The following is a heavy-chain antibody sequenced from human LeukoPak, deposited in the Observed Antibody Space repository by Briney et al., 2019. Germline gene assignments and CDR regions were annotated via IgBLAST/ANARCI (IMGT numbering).Heavy chain of an antibody. V-gene: IGHV3-30*02. CDR2: IRYDGSNK. CDR3: AKDREYCSGGSCYPSNWFDP. Sequence: GGSLRLSCAASGFTFGSYGMHWVRQAPGKGLEWVAFIRYDGSNKYYADSVKGRFTISRDNSKNTLYLQMNSLRAEDTAVYYCAKDREYCSGGSCYPSNWFDPWGQGTLVTVSS. J-gene: IGHJ5*02. D-gene: IGHD2-15*01. CDR1: GFTFGSYG.